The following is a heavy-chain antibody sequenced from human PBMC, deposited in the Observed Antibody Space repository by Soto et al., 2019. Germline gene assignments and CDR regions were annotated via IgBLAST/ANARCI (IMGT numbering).Heavy chain of an antibody. J-gene: IGHJ4*02. CDR1: GGSISSYY. CDR2: IYYSGST. CDR3: ARLGGCSGGSCYSENKYYFDY. Sequence: SETLSLTCTVSGGSISSYYWSWIRQPPGKGLEWIGYIYYSGSTNYNPSLKSRVTISVATSKNQFSLKLSSVTAADTAVYYCARLGGCSGGSCYSENKYYFDYWGQGTLVTVSS. D-gene: IGHD2-15*01. V-gene: IGHV4-59*08.